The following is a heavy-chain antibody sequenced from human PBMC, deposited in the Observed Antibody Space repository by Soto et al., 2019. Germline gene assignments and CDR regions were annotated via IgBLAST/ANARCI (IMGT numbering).Heavy chain of an antibody. D-gene: IGHD1-7*01. CDR3: GRYGITATFDY. Sequence: GGSLRLSCAASGFTFSAYWMNWVRQAPGKGLEWVATIKEDGSEKYYVDPVRGRFTISRDNAKNSLYLQMDSLRAEDTAVYYCGRYGITATFDYWGQGTLVTVSS. V-gene: IGHV3-7*03. CDR2: IKEDGSEK. CDR1: GFTFSAYW. J-gene: IGHJ4*02.